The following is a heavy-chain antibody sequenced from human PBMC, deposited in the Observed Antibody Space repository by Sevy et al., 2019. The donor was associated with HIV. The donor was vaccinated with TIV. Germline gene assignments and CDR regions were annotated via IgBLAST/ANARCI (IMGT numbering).Heavy chain of an antibody. Sequence: GGSLRLSCAASGFTFSYYDMNWVRQAPGKGLEWVSSISSAGSYINYGDSVKGRFTISRDNAKNSLYLQMNSLRAEDTAVYFCARNLDYYDRSAFYSWGQGTPVTVST. CDR2: ISSAGSYI. J-gene: IGHJ5*01. D-gene: IGHD3-22*01. CDR1: GFTFSYYD. V-gene: IGHV3-21*01. CDR3: ARNLDYYDRSAFYS.